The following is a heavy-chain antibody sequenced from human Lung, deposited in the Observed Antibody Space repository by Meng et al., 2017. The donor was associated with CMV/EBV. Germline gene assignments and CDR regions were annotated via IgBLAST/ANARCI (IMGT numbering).Heavy chain of an antibody. CDR2: ISPNTGDT. D-gene: IGHD1-1*01. CDR3: GRGQQTFDP. CDR1: GYSFTGYS. V-gene: IGHV1-2*06. Sequence: KVSCKAYGYSFTGYSIHWVRQPPEKGLQWMGRISPNTGDTIYEENFQGRVTMTRDTSINTAYMELSSLTSDDTAVYYCGRGQQTFDPWGQGTLVTVSS. J-gene: IGHJ5*02.